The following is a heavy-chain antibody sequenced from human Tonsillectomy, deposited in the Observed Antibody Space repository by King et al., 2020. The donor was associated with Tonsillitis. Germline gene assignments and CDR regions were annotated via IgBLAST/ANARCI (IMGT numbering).Heavy chain of an antibody. D-gene: IGHD1-26*01. J-gene: IGHJ3*02. V-gene: IGHV1-2*06. Sequence: QLVQSGAEVKKPGASVKVSCKASGYTFTGYYMHWGRQAPGQGLEWVGLINPNNGDNKYSQKFQGRVTMTRDTSFRPDYMGLSRLRSDDTAVYYCARPQVIVGPNAFDIWGQGTMITVSS. CDR3: ARPQVIVGPNAFDI. CDR1: GYTFTGYY. CDR2: INPNNGDN.